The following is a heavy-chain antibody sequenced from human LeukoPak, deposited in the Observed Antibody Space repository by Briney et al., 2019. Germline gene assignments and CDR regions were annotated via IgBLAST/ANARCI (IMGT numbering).Heavy chain of an antibody. CDR1: GFTFGDSA. D-gene: IGHD6-19*01. Sequence: GRSLRLSCAASGFTFGDSAMHWVRQAPGKGLEWVAGITWNSRDIDYADSVKGRFTISRDNANNSLYLQMNSLRAEDTALYYCAKDHSTAWYYFYMDVWGKGTMVTVSS. CDR3: AKDHSTAWYYFYMDV. CDR2: ITWNSRDI. V-gene: IGHV3-9*01. J-gene: IGHJ6*03.